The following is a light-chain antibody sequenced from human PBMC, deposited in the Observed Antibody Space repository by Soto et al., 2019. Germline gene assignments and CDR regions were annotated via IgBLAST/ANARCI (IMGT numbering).Light chain of an antibody. Sequence: DIQMTQSPSSLSASVGDRVTITCRASQNIRNYLNWYQQTPGKAPKLLIYAAYYLQSGVPSRFSGSGSGTDFTLTISSLQPEDFATYYCQQSSSNPYTFGQGTKLEIK. V-gene: IGKV1-39*01. J-gene: IGKJ2*01. CDR3: QQSSSNPYT. CDR1: QNIRNY. CDR2: AAY.